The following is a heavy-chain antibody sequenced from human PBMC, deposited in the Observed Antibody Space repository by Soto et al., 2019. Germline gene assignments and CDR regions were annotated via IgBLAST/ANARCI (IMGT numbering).Heavy chain of an antibody. CDR1: GFTFSSYS. V-gene: IGHV3-21*01. Sequence: GGSLRLSCAASGFTFSSYSMNWVRQAPGKGLEWVSSISSSSSYIYYADSVKGRFTISRDNAKNSLYLQMNSLRAEDTAVYYCARVKSGWYYFDYWGQGTRVTVSS. CDR3: ARVKSGWYYFDY. CDR2: ISSSSSYI. D-gene: IGHD6-19*01. J-gene: IGHJ4*02.